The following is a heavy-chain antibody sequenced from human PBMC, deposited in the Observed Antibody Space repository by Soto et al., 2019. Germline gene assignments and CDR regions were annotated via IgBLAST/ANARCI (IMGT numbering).Heavy chain of an antibody. CDR1: GVSISSGDYY. V-gene: IGHV4-30-4*01. CDR3: ARDQNGSGNYYTRYFDY. CDR2: IYHSGST. D-gene: IGHD3-10*01. Sequence: PSETRSLTCTVSGVSISSGDYYWSWIRQPPGKGLEWIGYIYHSGSTNYNPSLKSRVTISVDKSKNQFSLNLSSVTAADTAVYYCARDQNGSGNYYTRYFDYWGQGTLVTVSS. J-gene: IGHJ4*02.